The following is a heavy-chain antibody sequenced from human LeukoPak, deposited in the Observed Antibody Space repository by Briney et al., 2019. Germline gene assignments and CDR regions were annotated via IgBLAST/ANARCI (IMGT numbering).Heavy chain of an antibody. CDR1: GYTFTSYG. Sequence: ASVTVSFKASGYTFTSYGISWVRQAPGQGGEGMGWISAYKGNKNYAQKLQGRVTINTDTATRTAYMELRSLRSDDTAVYYCARDPQYYYGSGINPNAFDIWGQGTMVSVSS. CDR3: ARDPQYYYGSGINPNAFDI. V-gene: IGHV1-18*01. CDR2: ISAYKGNK. J-gene: IGHJ3*02. D-gene: IGHD3-10*01.